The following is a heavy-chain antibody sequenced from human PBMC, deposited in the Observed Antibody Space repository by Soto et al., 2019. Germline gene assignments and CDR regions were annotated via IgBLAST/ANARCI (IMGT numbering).Heavy chain of an antibody. CDR2: IDVSGST. Sequence: SETLSLTCTVSGGSVSGGSYLWSWIRQSPGKGLEWIGYIDVSGSTICNPSLKSRVAISIDTSKKQFSLKLSSVTAADTAVYYCASNDLVDYWGQGTLVTVSS. CDR1: GGSVSGGSYL. V-gene: IGHV4-61*01. J-gene: IGHJ4*02. CDR3: ASNDLVDY. D-gene: IGHD2-21*02.